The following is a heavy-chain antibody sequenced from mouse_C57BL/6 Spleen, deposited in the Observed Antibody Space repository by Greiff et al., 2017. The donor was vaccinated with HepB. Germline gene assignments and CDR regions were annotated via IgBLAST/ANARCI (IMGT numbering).Heavy chain of an antibody. CDR2: INPGSGGT. D-gene: IGHD2-3*01. CDR3: ARDGYCGSAY. CDR1: GYAFTNYL. J-gene: IGHJ3*01. Sequence: VQLQQSGAELVRPGTSVKVSCKASGYAFTNYLIEWVKQRPGQGLEWIGVINPGSGGTNYNEKFKGKATLTADKSSSTAYMQLSSLTSEDSAVYFCARDGYCGSAYWGQGTLVAVSA. V-gene: IGHV1-54*01.